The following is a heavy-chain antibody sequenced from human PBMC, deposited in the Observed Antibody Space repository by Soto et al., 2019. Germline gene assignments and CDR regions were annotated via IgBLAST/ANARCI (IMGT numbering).Heavy chain of an antibody. J-gene: IGHJ4*02. CDR2: ISSGSSLL. Sequence: GGSLRLSFAASGFTFSSYTMHWVRQAPGKGLEWVASISSGSSLLYYAYSVRGRFTISRDNAKNSLYLQMNSLRADDTAVYYSETVPDSSAYHYYFDYCAQGTLVTVYS. CDR1: GFTFSSYT. D-gene: IGHD3-16*01. CDR3: ETVPDSSAYHYYFDY. V-gene: IGHV3-21*01.